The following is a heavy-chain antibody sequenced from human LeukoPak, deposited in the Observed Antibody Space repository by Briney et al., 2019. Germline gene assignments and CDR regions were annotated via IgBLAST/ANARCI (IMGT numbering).Heavy chain of an antibody. V-gene: IGHV1-2*02. CDR2: IDPNSGGT. J-gene: IGHJ4*02. Sequence: ASVKVSCKASGYTFTGNYMHWVRQAPGQGLEWMGWIDPNSGGTNYAQNFQGRVTMTRDTPISAAYMELNRLRSDDTAVYYCARGYSSLDYWGQGTLVTVSS. CDR3: ARGYSSLDY. CDR1: GYTFTGNY. D-gene: IGHD5-18*01.